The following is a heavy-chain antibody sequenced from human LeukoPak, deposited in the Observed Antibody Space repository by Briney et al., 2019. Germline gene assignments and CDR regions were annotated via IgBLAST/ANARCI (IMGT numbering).Heavy chain of an antibody. D-gene: IGHD5/OR15-5a*01. Sequence: PGGSLRLSCAASGFTFSTYGMHWVRQAPGKGLEWVAAISYDGSNKYYADSVKGRFTISRDNSKNTLYLQMNSLRAEDTAVYYCAGGYSVYDPFDHWGQGTLVTVSS. CDR3: AGGYSVYDPFDH. V-gene: IGHV3-30*03. CDR2: ISYDGSNK. CDR1: GFTFSTYG. J-gene: IGHJ4*02.